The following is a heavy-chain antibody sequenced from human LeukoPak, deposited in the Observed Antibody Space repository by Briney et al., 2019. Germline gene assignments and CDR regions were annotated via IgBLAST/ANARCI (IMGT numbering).Heavy chain of an antibody. CDR1: GGSISSSSYY. Sequence: PSETLSLTCTVSGGSISSSSYYWGWIRQPPGKGLEWIGSIYYSGSTYYNPSLKSRVTISVDTSKNQFSLKLSSVTAADTAVYYCAREGRDAYNYGWFDPWGQGTLVTVSS. CDR3: AREGRDAYNYGWFDP. CDR2: IYYSGST. D-gene: IGHD5-24*01. V-gene: IGHV4-39*02. J-gene: IGHJ5*02.